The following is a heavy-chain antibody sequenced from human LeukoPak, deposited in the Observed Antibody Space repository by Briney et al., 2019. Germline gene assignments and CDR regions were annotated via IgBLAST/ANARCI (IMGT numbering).Heavy chain of an antibody. J-gene: IGHJ4*02. CDR3: ARHPPARYSSGWYGSNPGGYYFDY. D-gene: IGHD6-19*01. Sequence: SETLSLTCTVSGGSISSSSYYWGWIRQPPGKGLEWIGSIYYSGSTYYNPSLKSRVTISVDTSKNQFSLKLSSVTAADTAVYYCARHPPARYSSGWYGSNPGGYYFDYWGQGTLVTVSS. CDR1: GGSISSSSYY. CDR2: IYYSGST. V-gene: IGHV4-39*01.